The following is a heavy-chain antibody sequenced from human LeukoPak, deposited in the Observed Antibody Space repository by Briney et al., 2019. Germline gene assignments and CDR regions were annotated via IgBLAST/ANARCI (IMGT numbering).Heavy chain of an antibody. D-gene: IGHD4-17*01. CDR2: IYTSGST. V-gene: IGHV4-4*07. CDR1: GDSFSLYY. CDR3: ARGPTTVTRAFDY. J-gene: IGHJ4*02. Sequence: SETLSLTCPVSGDSFSLYYWSWTRQPAGKGLEWVGRIYTSGSTNYNPSLKRRITMSVDTSKNQFSLDLSSVTAADTAVYYCARGPTTVTRAFDYWGQGTLVTVSS.